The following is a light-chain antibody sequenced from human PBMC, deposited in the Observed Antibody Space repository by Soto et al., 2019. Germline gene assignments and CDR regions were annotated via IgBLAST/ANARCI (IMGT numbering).Light chain of an antibody. CDR2: AAS. Sequence: DIQMTQSPSFVSASVGGRVTITCRASQAVSTWLAWYQQKPGDAPKLLIYAASTLQSGVPSRFSGSGSGTDFTLTIRNLQPEDFATYYCQQSNSFPRTFGGGTKVEIK. CDR3: QQSNSFPRT. CDR1: QAVSTW. J-gene: IGKJ4*01. V-gene: IGKV1-12*01.